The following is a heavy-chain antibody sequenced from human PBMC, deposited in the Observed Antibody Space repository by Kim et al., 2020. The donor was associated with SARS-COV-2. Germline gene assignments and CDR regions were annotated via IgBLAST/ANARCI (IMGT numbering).Heavy chain of an antibody. CDR3: VRGETMIELDY. Sequence: TTYADSVKGRFTISRDNAKNTLYLQMNSLRDEDTAVYYCVRGETMIELDYWGQGTLVTVSS. CDR2: T. D-gene: IGHD3-22*01. V-gene: IGHV3-74*01. J-gene: IGHJ4*02.